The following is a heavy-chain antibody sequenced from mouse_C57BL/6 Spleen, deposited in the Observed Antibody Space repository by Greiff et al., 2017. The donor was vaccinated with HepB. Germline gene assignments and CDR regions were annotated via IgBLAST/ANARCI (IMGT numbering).Heavy chain of an antibody. D-gene: IGHD1-1*01. CDR3: ARRGDCGKPLDY. CDR2: IHPNSGST. V-gene: IGHV1-64*01. CDR1: GYTFTSYW. Sequence: VQLQQPGAELVKPGASVKLSCKASGYTFTSYWMHWVKQRPGQGLEWIGMIHPNSGSTNYNEKFKSKATLTVDKSSSTAYMQLSSLTSEDSAVYYCARRGDCGKPLDYWGQGTTLTVSS. J-gene: IGHJ2*01.